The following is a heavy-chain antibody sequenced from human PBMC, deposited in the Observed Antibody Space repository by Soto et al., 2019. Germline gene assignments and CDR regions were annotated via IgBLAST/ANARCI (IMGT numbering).Heavy chain of an antibody. CDR2: IYKGGSP. D-gene: IGHD3-16*01. V-gene: IGHV4-59*01. CDR1: GASISADY. Sequence: PSETLSLTCSDSGASISADYWSWIRQPPGKRLEYIGFIYKGGSPNYNPSLESRVTISPDKSKNQVSLKLTSVTAADTAVYYCGRGGCFLGGYGMAVWGRGTRVTVP. J-gene: IGHJ6*02. CDR3: GRGGCFLGGYGMAV.